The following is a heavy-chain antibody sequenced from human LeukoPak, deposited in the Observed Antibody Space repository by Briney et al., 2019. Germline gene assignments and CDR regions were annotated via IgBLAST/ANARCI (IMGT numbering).Heavy chain of an antibody. CDR3: ARGDFWSGYYPYFDY. J-gene: IGHJ4*02. Sequence: PSETLSLTCAVSGGSISSGGYSWSWIRQPPGKGLEWIGYIYHSGSTYYNPSLKSRVTISVDRSKNQFSLKLSSVTAADTAVYYCARGDFWSGYYPYFDYWGQGTLVTVSS. V-gene: IGHV4-30-2*01. CDR2: IYHSGST. CDR1: GGSISSGGYS. D-gene: IGHD3-3*01.